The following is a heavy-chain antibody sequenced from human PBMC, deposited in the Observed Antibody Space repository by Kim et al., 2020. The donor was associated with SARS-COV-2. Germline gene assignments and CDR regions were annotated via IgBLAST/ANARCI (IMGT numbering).Heavy chain of an antibody. Sequence: GGSLRLSCAASGFTFSSYYMRWVRQAPGKGLEWVAVISYGGSTKYSADAEESLSTSTKNNKNTTLLLINSMRAADNTAYYCARGGGYGRFDDYCYEY. D-gene: IGHD2-15*01. CDR3: ARGGGYGRFDDYCYEY. J-gene: IGHJ1*01. CDR2: ISYGGSTK. V-gene: IGHV3-30*14. CDR1: GFTFSSYY.